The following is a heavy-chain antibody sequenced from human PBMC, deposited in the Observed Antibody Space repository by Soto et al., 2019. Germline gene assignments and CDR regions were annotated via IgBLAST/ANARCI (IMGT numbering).Heavy chain of an antibody. CDR3: ARPSETMVRGKSRGYYAMDV. J-gene: IGHJ6*02. Sequence: QVQLVQSGAEVKKPGSSVKVSCKASGGTFRNYAISWVRQAPGQGLEWMGGIIPIFGTANYAQTFQGRITITADQSSSTAYMELSILRSEDTAVFYCARPSETMVRGKSRGYYAMDVWGQGTTVTVSS. V-gene: IGHV1-69*12. D-gene: IGHD3-10*01. CDR2: IIPIFGTA. CDR1: GGTFRNYA.